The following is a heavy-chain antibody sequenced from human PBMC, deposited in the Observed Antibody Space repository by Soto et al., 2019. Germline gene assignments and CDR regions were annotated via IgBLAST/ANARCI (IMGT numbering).Heavy chain of an antibody. Sequence: AGGALRLSCAASGFTFSSSDMHWVRQATGKSLEWVSGIGSAGDPYYAGSVKGRFTTSRENAKNSLYLQMNSLRAGDTAVYYCASSNWPPLAFDYWGKGTLVTV. V-gene: IGHV3-13*05. CDR2: IGSAGDP. D-gene: IGHD1-1*01. CDR1: GFTFSSSD. J-gene: IGHJ4*02. CDR3: ASSNWPPLAFDY.